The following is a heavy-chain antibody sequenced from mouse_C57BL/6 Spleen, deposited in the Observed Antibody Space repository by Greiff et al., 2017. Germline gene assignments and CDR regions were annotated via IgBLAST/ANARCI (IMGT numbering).Heavy chain of an antibody. J-gene: IGHJ4*01. CDR2: IDPSDSYT. V-gene: IGHV1-50*01. D-gene: IGHD2-1*01. CDR3: ARGGGNPSYAMDY. Sequence: QVQLQQPGAELVKPGASVKLSCKASGYTFTSYWMQWVKQRPGQGLEWIGEIDPSDSYTNYNQKFKGKATLTVNTSSSTAYMQLSSLTSEDSAVDYCARGGGNPSYAMDYWGQGTSVTVSS. CDR1: GYTFTSYW.